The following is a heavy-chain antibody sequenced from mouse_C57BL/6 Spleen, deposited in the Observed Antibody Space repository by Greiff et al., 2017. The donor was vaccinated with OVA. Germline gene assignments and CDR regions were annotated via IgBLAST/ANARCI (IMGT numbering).Heavy chain of an antibody. Sequence: DVQLQESGAELVRPGASVKLSCTASGFNIKDYYMHRVKQRPEQGLEWIGRIDPEDGDTEYAPKFQGKATMTADTSSNTAYLQLSSLTSEDTAVYYCTTGLGITTVVAPPWFAYWGQGTLVTVSA. CDR1: GFNIKDYY. CDR2: IDPEDGDT. J-gene: IGHJ3*01. V-gene: IGHV14-1*01. CDR3: TTGLGITTVVAPPWFAY. D-gene: IGHD1-1*01.